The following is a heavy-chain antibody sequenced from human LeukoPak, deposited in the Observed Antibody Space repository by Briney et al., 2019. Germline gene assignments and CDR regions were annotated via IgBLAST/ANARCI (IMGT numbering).Heavy chain of an antibody. CDR2: VNPTNGAT. CDR3: ARPRIESGGYYYGH. CDR1: GYTFTGYY. D-gene: IGHD3-22*01. J-gene: IGHJ4*02. Sequence: VASVKVSCKASGYTFTGYYIHWVRQAPGQGLEWMGWVNPTNGATNYVQKFQGRVTMTTDTSTNTAYMELSWLTSDDTAVYYCARPRIESGGYYYGHWGQGTLVTVSS. V-gene: IGHV1-2*02.